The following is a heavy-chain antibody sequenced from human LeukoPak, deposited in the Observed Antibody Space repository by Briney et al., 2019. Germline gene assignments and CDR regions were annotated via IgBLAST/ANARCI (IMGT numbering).Heavy chain of an antibody. CDR2: ISGSGGST. Sequence: GGSLRLSCAASGFTFSDYSISWVRQAPGKGLEWVSAISGSGGSTYYADSVKGQFTISRDNSKNTLYLQMNSLRAEDTAVYYCAKVYSAVLRFLERVGYYYYYMDVWGKGTTVTVSS. V-gene: IGHV3-23*01. D-gene: IGHD3-3*01. CDR1: GFTFSDYS. CDR3: AKVYSAVLRFLERVGYYYYYMDV. J-gene: IGHJ6*03.